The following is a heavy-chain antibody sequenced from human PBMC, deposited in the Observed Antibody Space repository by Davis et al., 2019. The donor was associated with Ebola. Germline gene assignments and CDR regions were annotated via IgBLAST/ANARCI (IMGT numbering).Heavy chain of an antibody. Sequence: GGSLRLSCKDSGNSFSSHWIGWVRQMPGKGLEWMGIIYTGDSDTRYSPSFRGQVTISADKSIKPAFLQWGSLKASDTALYYCASLRRTITGMDDAFDIWGQGTMVTVSS. CDR3: ASLRRTITGMDDAFDI. CDR2: IYTGDSDT. CDR1: GNSFSSHW. V-gene: IGHV5-51*01. D-gene: IGHD2-8*02. J-gene: IGHJ3*02.